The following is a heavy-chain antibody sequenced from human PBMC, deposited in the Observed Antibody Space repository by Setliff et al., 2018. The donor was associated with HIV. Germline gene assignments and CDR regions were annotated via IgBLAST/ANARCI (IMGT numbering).Heavy chain of an antibody. Sequence: KPSETLSLTCTVSGGSITGYYWSWIRQPPGKRLEWIGRVTVNGATEYNPSLQSRVTISVDTSENQFSLKVTSVTAADTATYYCSRGPPFDRWGRGTLVTVSS. CDR2: VTVNGAT. V-gene: IGHV4-59*08. CDR1: GGSITGYY. J-gene: IGHJ2*01. CDR3: SRGPPFDR.